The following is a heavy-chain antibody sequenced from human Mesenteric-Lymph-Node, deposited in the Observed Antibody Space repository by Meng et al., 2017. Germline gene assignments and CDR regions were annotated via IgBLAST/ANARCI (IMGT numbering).Heavy chain of an antibody. CDR2: IHSSGST. Sequence: VRMQEPGPGPVKPSQTLSLTCTVSGGSISSGGYYWSWIRQHPGKGLEWIGYIHSSGSTYYNPSLRSRLTISVDTSKNQFSLKLSSVTAADTAVYYCARASYGSGSPLGESWFDPWGQGTLVTASS. CDR1: GGSISSGGYY. J-gene: IGHJ5*02. V-gene: IGHV4-31*03. D-gene: IGHD3-10*01. CDR3: ARASYGSGSPLGESWFDP.